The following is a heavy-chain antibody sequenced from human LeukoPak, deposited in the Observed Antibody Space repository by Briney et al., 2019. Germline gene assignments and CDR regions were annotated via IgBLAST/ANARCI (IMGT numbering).Heavy chain of an antibody. CDR3: AKDKDSSGLHWYFDL. J-gene: IGHJ2*01. Sequence: GRSLRLSCAASGFTFDDYAMHWVRQAPGKGLEWVSGISWNSGSIGYADSVKGRFTISRDNAKNSLYLQVNSLRAEDMALYYCAKDKDSSGLHWYFDLWGRGTLVTASS. CDR1: GFTFDDYA. D-gene: IGHD3-22*01. V-gene: IGHV3-9*03. CDR2: ISWNSGSI.